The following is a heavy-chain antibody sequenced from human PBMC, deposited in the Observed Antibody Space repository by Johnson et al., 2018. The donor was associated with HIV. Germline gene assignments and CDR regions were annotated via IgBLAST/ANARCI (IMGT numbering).Heavy chain of an antibody. V-gene: IGHV3-30-3*01. J-gene: IGHJ3*02. CDR1: GFTFSSYA. Sequence: QVQLVESGGGVVQPGRSLRLSCAASGFTFSSYAMHWVRQAPGKGLEWVAVISYDGSNKYYADSVKGRFTISRDNSKNTLYLQMNSLRAEDTAVYYCASPLEAAAGPMDAFDIWGQGRMVTVSS. CDR3: ASPLEAAAGPMDAFDI. D-gene: IGHD6-13*01. CDR2: ISYDGSNK.